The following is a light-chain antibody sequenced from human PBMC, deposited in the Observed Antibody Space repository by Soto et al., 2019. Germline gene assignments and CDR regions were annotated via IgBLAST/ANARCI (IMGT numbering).Light chain of an antibody. Sequence: DIQMTQSPSSLLASAGDRVTVTYRASQSINIYLNWYQQKPGKAPTLLIYGASSLQSGVTSRFSGGGSRTDFTLTISSLQPEDFATYYSQQSYSSPYTFGQGTKLEIK. V-gene: IGKV1-39*01. J-gene: IGKJ2*01. CDR2: GAS. CDR3: QQSYSSPYT. CDR1: QSINIY.